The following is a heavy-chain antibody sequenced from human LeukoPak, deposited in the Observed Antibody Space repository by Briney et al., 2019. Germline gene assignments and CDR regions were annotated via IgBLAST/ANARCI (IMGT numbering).Heavy chain of an antibody. CDR1: GGSFSGYY. CDR3: AASSGVTLGRF. CDR2: IYYTGIT. D-gene: IGHD3-16*01. V-gene: IGHV4-31*11. Sequence: SETLSLTCAVYGGSFSGYYWSWIRQHPRKGLEWIGYIYYTGITSYNPSLKSRVTMSVDTSMNQVSLKVTSLTAADTAVYYCAASSGVTLGRFWGQGALVTVSS. J-gene: IGHJ4*02.